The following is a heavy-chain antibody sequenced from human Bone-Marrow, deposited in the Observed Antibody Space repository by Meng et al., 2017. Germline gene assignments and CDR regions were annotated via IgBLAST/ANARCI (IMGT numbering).Heavy chain of an antibody. D-gene: IGHD2-15*01. CDR1: GGSFSGYY. J-gene: IGHJ5*02. Sequence: LQQWGAGLLRPLETLALTCADYGGSFSGYYWSWIRQPPGKGLDWIGEINHSGSTKYNPSLKCRVTISVDTSKNQFSLKLSSVTAADTAVYYCASGYCSGGSCQVGWFDPWGQGTLVTVSS. CDR3: ASGYCSGGSCQVGWFDP. V-gene: IGHV4-34*01. CDR2: INHSGST.